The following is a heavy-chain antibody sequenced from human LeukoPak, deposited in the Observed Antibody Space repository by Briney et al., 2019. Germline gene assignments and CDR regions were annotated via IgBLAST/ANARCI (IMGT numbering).Heavy chain of an antibody. CDR3: ARDISDGYNYFDY. Sequence: SVTVSCTASGGTFSSYAISWVRQAPGQGLEWMGGIIPIFGTANYAQKFQGSVTITADESTSTAYMELSSLRSEDTAVYYCARDISDGYNYFDYWGQGTLVTVSS. V-gene: IGHV1-69*13. J-gene: IGHJ4*02. D-gene: IGHD5-18*01. CDR2: IIPIFGTA. CDR1: GGTFSSYA.